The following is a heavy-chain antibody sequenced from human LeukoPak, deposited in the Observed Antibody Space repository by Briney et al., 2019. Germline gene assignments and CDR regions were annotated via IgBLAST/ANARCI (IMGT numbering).Heavy chain of an antibody. Sequence: ASVKVSCKASGYTFTGYYMHWVRQAPGQGLEWMGRINPNSGGINYAQKFQGRVTMTRDTSISTAYMELSRLRSGDTAVYYCARGPTYYDFWSGLNDYWGQGTLVTVSS. CDR3: ARGPTYYDFWSGLNDY. D-gene: IGHD3-3*01. CDR2: INPNSGGI. J-gene: IGHJ4*02. V-gene: IGHV1-2*06. CDR1: GYTFTGYY.